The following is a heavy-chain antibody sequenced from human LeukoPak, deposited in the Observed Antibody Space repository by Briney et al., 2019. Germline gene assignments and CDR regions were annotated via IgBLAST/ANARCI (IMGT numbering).Heavy chain of an antibody. CDR3: AREINNYDSSGFLGY. J-gene: IGHJ4*02. D-gene: IGHD3-22*01. Sequence: GSLRLSCAASGFTFSSYAMHWVRQAPGKGLEWVAVISYDGSNKYYADSVKGRFTISRDNSKNTLYLQMNSLRAEDTAVYYCAREINNYDSSGFLGYWGQGTLVTVSS. CDR1: GFTFSSYA. CDR2: ISYDGSNK. V-gene: IGHV3-30-3*01.